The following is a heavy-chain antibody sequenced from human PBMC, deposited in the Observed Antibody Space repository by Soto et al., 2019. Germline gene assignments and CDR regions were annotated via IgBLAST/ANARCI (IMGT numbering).Heavy chain of an antibody. CDR1: GFAFSNAW. Sequence: GGSLRLSCAASGFAFSNAWIIFFRHAPCKGLEWVVRIKSKTDGGTTDYAAPVKGRFTISRDDSKNTLYLQMNSLKTEDTAVYYCTTDSSPSYYYGMDVWGQGTTVTVSS. V-gene: IGHV3-15*01. CDR2: IKSKTDGGTT. J-gene: IGHJ6*02. CDR3: TTDSSPSYYYGMDV.